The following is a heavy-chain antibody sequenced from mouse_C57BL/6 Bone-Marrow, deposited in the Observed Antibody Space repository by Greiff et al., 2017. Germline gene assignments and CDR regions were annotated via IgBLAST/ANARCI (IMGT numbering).Heavy chain of an antibody. CDR1: GFSLTSYG. CDR2: IWSDGST. D-gene: IGHD2-4*01. J-gene: IGHJ4*01. V-gene: IGHV2-6-1*01. CDR3: SRHSYDYGGGAMDY. Sequence: VQGVESGPGLVAPSQSLSITCTVSGFSLTSYGVHWVRQPPGKGLEWLVVIWSDGSTPYNSALKSRLSISKDNSKCQVFLQMNSLQTDDTAMYYCSRHSYDYGGGAMDYWGQGTSVTVSS.